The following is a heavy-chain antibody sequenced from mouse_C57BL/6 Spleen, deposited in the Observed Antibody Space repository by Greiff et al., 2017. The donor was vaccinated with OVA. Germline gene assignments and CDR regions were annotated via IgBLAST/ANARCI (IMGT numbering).Heavy chain of an antibody. Sequence: QVQLQQPGAELVMPGASVKLSCKASGYTFTSYWMHWVKQRPGQGLEWIGEIDPSDSYTNYNQKFKGKSTLTVDKSSSTAYMQLSSLTSEDAAVYYCARRLRFYYARDYWGQGTSVTVAS. CDR2: IDPSDSYT. J-gene: IGHJ4*01. V-gene: IGHV1-69*01. CDR1: GYTFTSYW. CDR3: ARRLRFYYARDY. D-gene: IGHD2-14*01.